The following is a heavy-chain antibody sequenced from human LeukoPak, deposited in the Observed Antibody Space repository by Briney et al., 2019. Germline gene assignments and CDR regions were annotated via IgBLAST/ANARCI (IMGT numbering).Heavy chain of an antibody. CDR2: IYYSGST. V-gene: IGHV4-59*01. D-gene: IGHD3-22*01. J-gene: IGHJ4*02. Sequence: SETLSLTCPVSGGSISSYYWSWIRQPPGKGLEWIGYIYYSGSTNYNPSLKSRVTISVDTSKNQFSLKLSSVTAADTAVYYCARYPNNHDSRFREKGFDYWGQGALVTVSS. CDR1: GGSISSYY. CDR3: ARYPNNHDSRFREKGFDY.